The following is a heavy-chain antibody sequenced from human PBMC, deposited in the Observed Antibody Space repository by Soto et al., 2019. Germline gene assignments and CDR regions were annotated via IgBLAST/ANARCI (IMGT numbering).Heavy chain of an antibody. J-gene: IGHJ3*02. D-gene: IGHD2-15*01. CDR3: ARQSSYCSGGSCSLIAEGREAFDI. V-gene: IGHV1-46*01. Sequence: GASVKVSCKGSGYTFTSYNMHWVRQATGQGLEWMGIINPSGGSTSYAQKFQGRVTMTRDTSTSTVYMELSSLRSEDTAVYYCARQSSYCSGGSCSLIAEGREAFDIWGQGTMVTVSS. CDR2: INPSGGST. CDR1: GYTFTSYN.